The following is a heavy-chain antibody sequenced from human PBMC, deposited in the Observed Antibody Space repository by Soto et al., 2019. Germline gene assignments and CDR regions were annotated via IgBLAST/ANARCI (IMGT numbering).Heavy chain of an antibody. CDR2: IYHSGST. Sequence: PSETLSLTCAVSGYSISSGYYWGWIRQPPGKGLEWIGSIYHSGSTYYNPSLKSRVTISVDTSKNQFSLKLSSVTAADTAVYYCARDGITGTTDYYGMDVWGQGTTVAVCS. CDR3: ARDGITGTTDYYGMDV. V-gene: IGHV4-38-2*02. CDR1: GYSISSGYY. J-gene: IGHJ6*02. D-gene: IGHD1-7*01.